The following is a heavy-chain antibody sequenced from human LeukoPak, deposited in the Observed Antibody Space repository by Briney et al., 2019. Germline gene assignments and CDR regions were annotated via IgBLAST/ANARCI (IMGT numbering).Heavy chain of an antibody. J-gene: IGHJ3*02. CDR1: GFTFTSYC. Sequence: GGSLRLSRAASGFTFTSYCMHWVPQAPGKGLVWVSCISSDGSSTSYADSVKGRFTFSRDNAKNTLYLQMNSLRAEDKAVYNCARDNVAFDIWGQGTMVTVSS. CDR2: ISSDGSST. V-gene: IGHV3-74*01. CDR3: ARDNVAFDI.